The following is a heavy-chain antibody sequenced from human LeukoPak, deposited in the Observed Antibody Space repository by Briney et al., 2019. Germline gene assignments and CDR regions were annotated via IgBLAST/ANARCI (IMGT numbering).Heavy chain of an antibody. CDR1: GFTFSSYA. J-gene: IGHJ4*02. Sequence: TGGSLRLSCAASGFTFSSYAMHWVRQAPGKGLEWVAVISYDGSNKYYADSVKGRFTISRDNAKNSLYLQMNSLRAEGTAVYYCARVYSGLLWFGESFDYWGQGTLVTVSS. V-gene: IGHV3-30*04. CDR2: ISYDGSNK. D-gene: IGHD3-10*01. CDR3: ARVYSGLLWFGESFDY.